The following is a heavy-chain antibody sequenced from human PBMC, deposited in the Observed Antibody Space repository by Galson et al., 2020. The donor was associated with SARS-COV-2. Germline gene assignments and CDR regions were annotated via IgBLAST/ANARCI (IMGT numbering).Heavy chain of an antibody. CDR1: GFTFNNYY. J-gene: IGHJ6*02. Sequence: ALHGESLKISCAASGFTFNNYYMHWVRLIPGKGLVWVSRINTHGTNTWYADSVKGRFTVSRENAKNTVYLQLNSLRAEDTAVYYCARDRCVSNSCYEYGLDVWGQGTRVTVSS. CDR3: ARDRCVSNSCYEYGLDV. D-gene: IGHD2-2*01. CDR2: INTHGTNT. V-gene: IGHV3-74*01.